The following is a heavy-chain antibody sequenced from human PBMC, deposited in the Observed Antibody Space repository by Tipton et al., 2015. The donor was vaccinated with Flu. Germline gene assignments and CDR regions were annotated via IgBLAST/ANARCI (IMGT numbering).Heavy chain of an antibody. D-gene: IGHD6-19*01. CDR1: GYSISSGYY. Sequence: TLSLTCTVSGYSISSGYYWGWIRQPPGKGLEWIGSIYHSGSTYYNPSLKSRVTIPVDTSKNQFSLKLSSVTAADTAVYYCARGRAVAGTDYWGQGTLVTVSS. V-gene: IGHV4-38-2*02. CDR3: ARGRAVAGTDY. CDR2: IYHSGST. J-gene: IGHJ4*02.